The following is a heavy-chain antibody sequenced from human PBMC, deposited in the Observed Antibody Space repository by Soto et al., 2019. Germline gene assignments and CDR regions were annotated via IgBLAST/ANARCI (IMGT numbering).Heavy chain of an antibody. CDR2: IYYSGST. D-gene: IGHD1-26*01. Sequence: SETLSLTCTVSGGSISRDYYIWIRQSPGKGLEWIGHIYYSGSTKYNPSLKSRVLISIDTSKNQFSLKLSSVTAADTAVYYCARQKLLIAAFEIWGQGTMVTVSS. V-gene: IGHV4-59*08. CDR1: GGSISRDY. CDR3: ARQKLLIAAFEI. J-gene: IGHJ3*02.